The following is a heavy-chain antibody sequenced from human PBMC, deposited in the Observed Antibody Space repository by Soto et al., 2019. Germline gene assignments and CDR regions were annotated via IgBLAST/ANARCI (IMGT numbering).Heavy chain of an antibody. CDR3: SREKWLTEAYFYVMDV. CDR1: GFTLKTYG. J-gene: IGHJ6*02. CDR2: ISFGGTDK. Sequence: GGWLRLACAASGFTLKTYGMHWARQAPGKGLAWVAVISFGGTDKYYADSVKGRFSISRDNSKSTLYLQMNNLTADDTAVYYFSREKWLTEAYFYVMDVCGQPTTVTVSS. V-gene: IGHV3-30*03. D-gene: IGHD6-19*01.